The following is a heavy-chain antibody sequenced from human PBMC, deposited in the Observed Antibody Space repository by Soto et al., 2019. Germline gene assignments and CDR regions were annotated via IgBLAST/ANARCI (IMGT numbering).Heavy chain of an antibody. CDR1: GFTFSSHG. D-gene: IGHD3-22*01. Sequence: QVQLVESGGGVVQPGMTLRLSCTASGFTFSSHGMHWVRQAPGKGLEWVAVVSFDGTNKNYADSVRGRFTISRDNSKNTLYLQTSSLRAEDTAVYYCANGDSSGFENFQSWGQGTLVTVSS. CDR2: VSFDGTNK. J-gene: IGHJ1*01. V-gene: IGHV3-30*18. CDR3: ANGDSSGFENFQS.